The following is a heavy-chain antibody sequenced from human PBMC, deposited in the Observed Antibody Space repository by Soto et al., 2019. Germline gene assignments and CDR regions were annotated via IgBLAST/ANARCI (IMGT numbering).Heavy chain of an antibody. CDR3: ARGVGSSPPRY. CDR1: GGSISVYY. CDR2: VYDNGRP. J-gene: IGHJ4*02. D-gene: IGHD3-9*01. V-gene: IGHV4-59*01. Sequence: SETLSLTCTISGGSISVYYWSWIRQSPRQGLEWIGYVYDNGRPYYSPSLKSRVTISADTSKNQISLKFTSATAADTAVYYCARGVGSSPPRYWGRGTLVTVSS.